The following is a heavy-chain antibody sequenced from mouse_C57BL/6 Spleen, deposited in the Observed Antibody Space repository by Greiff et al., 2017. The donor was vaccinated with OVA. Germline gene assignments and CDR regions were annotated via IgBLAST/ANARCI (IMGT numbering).Heavy chain of an antibody. V-gene: IGHV1-15*01. Sequence: QVQLQQSGAELVRPGASVTLSCKASGYTFNDYEMHWVKQTPVHGLEWIGAIDPETGGTAYNQKFKGKAILTADKSSSTAYMELRSLTSEDSAAYYCTRSDYGSSYARDYWGQGTSVTVSS. CDR3: TRSDYGSSYARDY. CDR1: GYTFNDYE. CDR2: IDPETGGT. J-gene: IGHJ4*01. D-gene: IGHD1-1*01.